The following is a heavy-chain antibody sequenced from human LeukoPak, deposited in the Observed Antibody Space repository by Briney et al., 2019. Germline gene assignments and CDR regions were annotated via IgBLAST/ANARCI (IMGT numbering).Heavy chain of an antibody. V-gene: IGHV4-39*07. J-gene: IGHJ3*02. CDR3: TREYGFMTTVFHAFDI. CDR2: VYYSGNT. D-gene: IGHD4-17*01. CDR1: GGSITSSSYY. Sequence: SETLSLTCTVSGGSITSSSYYWGWIRQPPGKGLEWIGSVYYSGNTYYNSSLKSRITISVDTSKNQFSLKLSSVTAADTAIYYCTREYGFMTTVFHAFDIWGQGTMVTVSS.